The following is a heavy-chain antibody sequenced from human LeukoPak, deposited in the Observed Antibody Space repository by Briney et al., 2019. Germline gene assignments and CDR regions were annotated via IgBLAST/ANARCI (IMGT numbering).Heavy chain of an antibody. CDR3: AREFEGQEAGAYGSGSYDVFDI. Sequence: PGGSLRLSCAASGFPFSNYWMHWVRRAPGKGLVWVSRITSDASSTSYADSVKGRFTISRDNAKNTLYLRMNSLRAEDTAVYYCAREFEGQEAGAYGSGSYDVFDIWGQGTMVTVSS. CDR2: ITSDASST. CDR1: GFPFSNYW. J-gene: IGHJ3*02. D-gene: IGHD3-10*01. V-gene: IGHV3-74*01.